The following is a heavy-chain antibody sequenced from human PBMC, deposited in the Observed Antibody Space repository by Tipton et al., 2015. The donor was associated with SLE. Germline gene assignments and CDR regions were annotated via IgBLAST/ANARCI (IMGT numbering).Heavy chain of an antibody. V-gene: IGHV4-30-2*01. CDR2: IYHSGST. D-gene: IGHD1-14*01. CDR3: TRGGFREPDYYYYGRDV. J-gene: IGHJ6*02. Sequence: TLSLTCNVSGGSISSGFYSWSWIRQPPGKGLEWIGYIYHSGSTYYDPSFQSRVTISMDRSKNQFSLRLRSVTAADTAVYYCTRGGFREPDYYYYGRDVWGQGTTVTVSS. CDR1: GGSISSGFYS.